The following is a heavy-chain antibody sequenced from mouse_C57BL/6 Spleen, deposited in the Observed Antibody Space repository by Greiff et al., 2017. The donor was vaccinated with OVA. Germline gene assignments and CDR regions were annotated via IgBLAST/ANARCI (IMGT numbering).Heavy chain of an antibody. CDR2: IYPSDSET. D-gene: IGHD2-1*01. V-gene: IGHV1-61*01. CDR1: GYTFTSYW. CDR3: ARRGNCPMDY. Sequence: QVQLQQPGAELVRPGSSVKLSCKASGYTFTSYWMDWVKQRPGQGLEWIGNIYPSDSETHYNQKFKDKATLTVDKSSSTAYMQLSSLTSEDSAVYYCARRGNCPMDYWGQGTSVTVSS. J-gene: IGHJ4*01.